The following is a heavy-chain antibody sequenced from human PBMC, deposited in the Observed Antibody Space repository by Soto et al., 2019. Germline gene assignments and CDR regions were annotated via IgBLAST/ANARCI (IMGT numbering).Heavy chain of an antibody. Sequence: QVQLQESGPGLVKPSQTLSLTCTVSGGSISSGGYYWSWIRQHPGKGLEWIGYIYYSGSNYYNPSLKGRVTISVDTSKNRFSLKMSSVTAADTAVYYCARAGYSSGWYEFDYWGQGTLVTVSS. CDR3: ARAGYSSGWYEFDY. J-gene: IGHJ4*02. D-gene: IGHD6-19*01. CDR1: GGSISSGGYY. V-gene: IGHV4-31*03. CDR2: IYYSGSN.